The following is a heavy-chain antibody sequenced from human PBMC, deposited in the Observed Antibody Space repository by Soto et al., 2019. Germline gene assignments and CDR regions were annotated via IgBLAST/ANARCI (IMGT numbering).Heavy chain of an antibody. J-gene: IGHJ4*02. V-gene: IGHV3-33*01. Sequence: QVQLVGSGGGVVQPGRSLRLSCAASGFIFSNYAMHWVRQAPGQGLEWVALIWSDGSYENYAESVKGRFTISRDNSKNTVYLQVNSLRVDDTAVYFCARGTGPGSFLIDYWGQGTLVTVSS. CDR3: ARGTGPGSFLIDY. D-gene: IGHD3-10*01. CDR2: IWSDGSYE. CDR1: GFIFSNYA.